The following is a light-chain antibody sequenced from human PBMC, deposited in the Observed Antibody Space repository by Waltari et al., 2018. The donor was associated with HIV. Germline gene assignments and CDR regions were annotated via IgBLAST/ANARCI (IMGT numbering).Light chain of an antibody. J-gene: IGLJ3*02. CDR2: DNT. CDR1: GSHIWAGYD. Sequence: QSVLTQPPSVSGAPGQRVTISCSGRGSHIWAGYDVHWYQQLPGSAPKLLIYDNTKRPSGVPDRFSGSKSGTSTSLAITGLQAEDEADYYCQSYDSSLRGVFGGGTKLTVL. V-gene: IGLV1-40*01. CDR3: QSYDSSLRGV.